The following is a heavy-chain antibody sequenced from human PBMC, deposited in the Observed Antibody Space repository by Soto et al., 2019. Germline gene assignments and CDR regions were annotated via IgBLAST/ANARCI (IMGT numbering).Heavy chain of an antibody. CDR1: GFTFSGSA. Sequence: LRLSCAASGFTFSGSAMHWVRQASGKGLEWVGRIRSKANSYATAYAASVKGRFTISRDDSKNTAYLQMNSLKTEDTAVYYCTTRTGYYYYGLDVWGQGTTVTVSS. CDR2: IRSKANSYAT. V-gene: IGHV3-73*01. CDR3: TTRTGYYYYGLDV. D-gene: IGHD4-17*01. J-gene: IGHJ6*02.